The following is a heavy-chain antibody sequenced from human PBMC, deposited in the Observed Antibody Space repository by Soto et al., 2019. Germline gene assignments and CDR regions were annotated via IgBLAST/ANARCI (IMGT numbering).Heavy chain of an antibody. CDR2: IYYSGST. D-gene: IGHD6-19*01. CDR1: GGSISSNY. J-gene: IGHJ4*02. V-gene: IGHV4-59*01. CDR3: ARGPAVAVFDY. Sequence: SETLSLTCTVSGGSISSNYWSWIRQPPGKGLEWIGYIYYSGSTNYNPSLKSRVTISVDTSKNQFSLKLSSVTAADTAVYYCARGPAVAVFDYWGQGTLVTVSS.